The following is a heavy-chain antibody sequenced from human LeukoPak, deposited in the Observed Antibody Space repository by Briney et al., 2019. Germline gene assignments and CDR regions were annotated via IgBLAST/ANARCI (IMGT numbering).Heavy chain of an antibody. CDR3: TPTGDYYDILTGYFPLDY. CDR1: GFTFSNAW. CDR2: IKSKIDGGTT. V-gene: IGHV3-15*01. Sequence: GGSLRLSCAASGFTFSNAWMSWVRQAPGKGLEWVGRIKSKIDGGTTDYAAPVKGRFTISRDDSKNTLYLQMNSLKTEDTAVYYCTPTGDYYDILTGYFPLDYWGQGTLVTVSS. J-gene: IGHJ4*02. D-gene: IGHD3-9*01.